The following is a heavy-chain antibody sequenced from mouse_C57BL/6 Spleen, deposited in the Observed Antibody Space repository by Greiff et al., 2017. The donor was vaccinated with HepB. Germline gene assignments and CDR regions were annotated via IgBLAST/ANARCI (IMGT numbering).Heavy chain of an antibody. Sequence: EVMLVESGPGMVKPSQSLSLTCTVTGYSITSGYDWHWIRHFPGNKLEWMGYISYSGSTNYNPSLKSRISITHDTSKNHFFLKLNSVTTEDTATYDCARDRGSIYWYFDVWGTGTTVTVSS. CDR1: GYSITSGYD. J-gene: IGHJ1*03. CDR2: ISYSGST. V-gene: IGHV3-1*01. D-gene: IGHD1-1*01. CDR3: ARDRGSIYWYFDV.